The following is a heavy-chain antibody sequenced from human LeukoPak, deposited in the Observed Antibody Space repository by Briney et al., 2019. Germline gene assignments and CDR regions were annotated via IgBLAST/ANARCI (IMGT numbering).Heavy chain of an antibody. CDR2: IYHSGST. J-gene: IGHJ5*02. Sequence: PSETLSLTCAVSGGSISSGGYSWSWIRQPPGKGLEWIGYIYHSGSTYYNPSLKSRVTISVDRSKNQFSLKLSSVTAADTAVYYCARRYGSGSYWFDPWGQGTLVAVSS. CDR1: GGSISSGGYS. V-gene: IGHV4-30-2*01. CDR3: ARRYGSGSYWFDP. D-gene: IGHD3-10*01.